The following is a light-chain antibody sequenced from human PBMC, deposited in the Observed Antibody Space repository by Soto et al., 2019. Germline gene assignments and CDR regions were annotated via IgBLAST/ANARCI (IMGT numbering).Light chain of an antibody. V-gene: IGLV8-61*01. CDR1: SGSVSTSYY. J-gene: IGLJ3*02. CDR3: VLYMGSGIWV. Sequence: QTVVTQEPSFSVSPGGTVTLTCGLTSGSVSTSYYPSWYQQTPGQAPRTLIYNTNTRSSGVPDRFSGVILGNKAALTITGAQADDECDYYCVLYMGSGIWVFGGGTKLTVL. CDR2: NTN.